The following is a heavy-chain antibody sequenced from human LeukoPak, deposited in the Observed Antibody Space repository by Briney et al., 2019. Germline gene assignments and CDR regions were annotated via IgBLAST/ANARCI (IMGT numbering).Heavy chain of an antibody. D-gene: IGHD5-18*01. J-gene: IGHJ4*02. Sequence: PSETLSLTCAVYGGSFSGYYWSWIRQPPGKGLEWIGEINHSGSTNYNPSLKSRVTISVGTSKNQFSLKLSSVTAADTAVYYCARGYSYGNFDYWGQGTLVTVSS. CDR2: INHSGST. V-gene: IGHV4-34*01. CDR1: GGSFSGYY. CDR3: ARGYSYGNFDY.